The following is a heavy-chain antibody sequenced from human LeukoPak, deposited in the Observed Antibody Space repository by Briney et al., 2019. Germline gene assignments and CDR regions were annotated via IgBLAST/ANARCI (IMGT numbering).Heavy chain of an antibody. V-gene: IGHV4-34*01. D-gene: IGHD3-10*01. CDR3: AREESGGTMVRGVLYYYYYMDV. CDR2: INHSGST. J-gene: IGHJ6*03. Sequence: PSETLSLTCAVYGGSFSGYYWSWIRQPPAKGLEWIGEINHSGSTNYNPYLKSRVTISVDTSKNQFSLKLSSVTAADTAVYYCAREESGGTMVRGVLYYYYYMDVWGKGTTVTVSS. CDR1: GGSFSGYY.